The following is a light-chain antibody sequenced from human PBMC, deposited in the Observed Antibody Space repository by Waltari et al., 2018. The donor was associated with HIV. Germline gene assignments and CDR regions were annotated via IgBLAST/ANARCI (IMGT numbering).Light chain of an antibody. Sequence: QAAVTQEPSLTVSPGGTDTATCPSSPGPVTSAHYPYWLQQKPGQAPRTLIYDTSKKHSWTPARFSASLLGGKAVLTLSGAQSEDEADYYCLLSFNGARLYVFGPGTKVTV. V-gene: IGLV7-46*01. J-gene: IGLJ1*01. CDR3: LLSFNGARLYV. CDR2: DTS. CDR1: PGPVTSAHY.